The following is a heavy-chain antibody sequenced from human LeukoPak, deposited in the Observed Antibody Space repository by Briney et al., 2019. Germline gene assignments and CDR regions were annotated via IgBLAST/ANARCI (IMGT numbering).Heavy chain of an antibody. D-gene: IGHD1-26*01. J-gene: IGHJ4*02. CDR2: ISGSGLST. Sequence: GGSLRLSCAASGFSFSRYAMCWVRQVPGKGLVWVSAISGSGLSTYSADSVKGRFTISRDNSKHTLYLQMNSLRAEDTAVYYCAQHKGTLQGATDYWGQGTLVTVSS. CDR3: AQHKGTLQGATDY. CDR1: GFSFSRYA. V-gene: IGHV3-23*01.